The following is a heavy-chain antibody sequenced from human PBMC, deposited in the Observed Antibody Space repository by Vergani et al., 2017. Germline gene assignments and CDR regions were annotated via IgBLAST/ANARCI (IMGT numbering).Heavy chain of an antibody. CDR3: TRDYDFWSGYSPPWYFDL. Sequence: EVQLVESGGGLVQPGRSLRLSCTASGFTFGDYAMSWVRQAPGKGLEWVGFIRSKAYGGTTEYAASVKGRFTISRDDSKSIAYLQMNSLKTEDTAVYYCTRDYDFWSGYSPPWYFDLWGHGTLVTVSS. CDR1: GFTFGDYA. D-gene: IGHD3-3*01. V-gene: IGHV3-49*04. CDR2: IRSKAYGGTT. J-gene: IGHJ2*01.